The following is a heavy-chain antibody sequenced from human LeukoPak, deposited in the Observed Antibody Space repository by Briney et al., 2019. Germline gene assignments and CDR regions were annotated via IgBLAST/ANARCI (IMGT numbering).Heavy chain of an antibody. CDR1: GFTFSRYE. D-gene: IGHD2-15*01. CDR2: IRGSDNLI. CDR3: ARELLPPPAHSLYYYYYYGMDV. J-gene: IGHJ6*02. Sequence: GGSLRLSCAASGFTFSRYEMNWVRQAPGKGLEWVSYIRGSDNLIYYADSVKGRFTISRDNSKNTLYLQMNSLRAEDTAVYYCARELLPPPAHSLYYYYYYGMDVWGQGTTVTVSS. V-gene: IGHV3-48*03.